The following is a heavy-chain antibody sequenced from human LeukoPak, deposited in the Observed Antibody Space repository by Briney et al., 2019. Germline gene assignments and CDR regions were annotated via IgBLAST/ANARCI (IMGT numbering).Heavy chain of an antibody. Sequence: GGSLRLSCAASGFTFSSYGMHWVRQAPGKGLEWVAFIRYDGSNKYYADSVKGRFTISRDNSKNTLHLQMNSLRAEDSAVYYCAKDGGRVWSGFSFDYWGQGTLVTVSS. CDR1: GFTFSSYG. V-gene: IGHV3-30*02. CDR2: IRYDGSNK. D-gene: IGHD3-3*01. CDR3: AKDGGRVWSGFSFDY. J-gene: IGHJ4*02.